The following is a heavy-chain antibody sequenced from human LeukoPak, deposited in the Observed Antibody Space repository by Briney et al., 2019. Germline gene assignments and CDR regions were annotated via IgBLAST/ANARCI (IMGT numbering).Heavy chain of an antibody. D-gene: IGHD6-19*01. CDR1: GFTFSSYW. J-gene: IGHJ3*02. CDR3: ARGLAVTARGSFDI. V-gene: IGHV3-7*03. Sequence: PGGSLRLSCAASGFTFSSYWMSWVRQAPGKGLEWVANIKQDGSEKYYVDSVKGRFTISRDSAKNSLYLQMNSLRAEDTAVYYCARGLAVTARGSFDIWGQGTMVTVSS. CDR2: IKQDGSEK.